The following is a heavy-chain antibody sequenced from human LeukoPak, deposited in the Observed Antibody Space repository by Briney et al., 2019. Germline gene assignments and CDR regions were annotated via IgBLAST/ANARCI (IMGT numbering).Heavy chain of an antibody. J-gene: IGHJ4*02. CDR2: IYHSGST. CDR1: GYSISSGYY. V-gene: IGHV4-38-2*01. D-gene: IGHD2-2*01. CDR3: AKSVVVPAATFDY. Sequence: SETLSLTCAVSGYSISSGYYWGWIRQPPGKGLERIGSIYHSGSTYYNPSLKSRVTISVDTSKNQFSLKLSSVTAADTAVYYCAKSVVVPAATFDYWGQGTLVTVSS.